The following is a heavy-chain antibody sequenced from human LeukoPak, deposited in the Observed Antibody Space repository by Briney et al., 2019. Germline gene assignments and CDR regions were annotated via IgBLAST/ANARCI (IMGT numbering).Heavy chain of an antibody. CDR2: IYHSGST. Sequence: SETLSLTCAVSGGSISSSNWWSWVRQPPGKGLEWIGEIYHSGSTNYNPSLKSRVTISVDTSKNQFSLKLSSVTAADTAVYYCARARYDILTGYYPFDYWGQGTLVTVSS. D-gene: IGHD3-9*01. J-gene: IGHJ4*02. CDR3: ARARYDILTGYYPFDY. CDR1: GGSISSSNW. V-gene: IGHV4-4*02.